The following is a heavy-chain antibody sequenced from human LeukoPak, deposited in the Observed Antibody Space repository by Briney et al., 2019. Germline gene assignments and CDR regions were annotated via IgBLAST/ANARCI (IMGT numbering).Heavy chain of an antibody. CDR2: IYYSGSP. Sequence: PSETLSLTCTVSGGSISSSSYYWGWIRQPPGKGLEWIGSIYYSGSPYYNPSLKSRVTISVDTSKNQFSLKLSSVTAADTAVYYCASGIAVAGTAGYWGQGTLVTVSS. CDR1: GGSISSSSYY. V-gene: IGHV4-39*01. CDR3: ASGIAVAGTAGY. J-gene: IGHJ4*02. D-gene: IGHD6-19*01.